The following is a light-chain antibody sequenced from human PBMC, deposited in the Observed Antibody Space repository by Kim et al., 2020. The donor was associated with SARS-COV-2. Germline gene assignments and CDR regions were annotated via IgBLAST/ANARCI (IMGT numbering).Light chain of an antibody. CDR2: SNN. CDR1: SSSSGSNA. Sequence: GQGVTISGSGSSSSSGSNAVNWYQQLPGTAPKLLIYSNNQRPSGVPDRFSASKSGTSASLAISGLQSEDEADYYCAAWDDSLNGVVFGGGTQLTVL. CDR3: AAWDDSLNGVV. V-gene: IGLV1-44*01. J-gene: IGLJ2*01.